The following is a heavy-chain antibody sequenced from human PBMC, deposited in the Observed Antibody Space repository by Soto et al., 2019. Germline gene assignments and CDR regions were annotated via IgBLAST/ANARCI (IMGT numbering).Heavy chain of an antibody. J-gene: IGHJ6*03. CDR2: LVGSGGGI. D-gene: IGHD5-18*01. V-gene: IGHV3-23*01. CDR1: GFTFSAYA. Sequence: GGSLRLSCAASGFTFSAYAMSWVRQAPGKGLQWVSGLVGSGGGIQYADSVRGRFTVSRDNSKNTLYLQMNSLRAEDTAVYYCARFDTAMVFNYYYYMDVWGKGTKVTVSS. CDR3: ARFDTAMVFNYYYYMDV.